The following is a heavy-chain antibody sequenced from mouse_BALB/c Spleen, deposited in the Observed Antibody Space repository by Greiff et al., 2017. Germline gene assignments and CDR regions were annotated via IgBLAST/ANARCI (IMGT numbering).Heavy chain of an antibody. D-gene: IGHD2-10*02. CDR2: IWSGGST. Sequence: QVQLKESGPGLVQPSQSLSITCTVSGFSLTSYGVHWVRQSPGKGLEWLGVIWSGGSTDYNAAFISRLSISKDNSKSQVFFKMNSLQANDTAIYYCARGYGNPYWYFDVWGAGTTVTVSS. CDR3: ARGYGNPYWYFDV. V-gene: IGHV2-2*02. CDR1: GFSLTSYG. J-gene: IGHJ1*01.